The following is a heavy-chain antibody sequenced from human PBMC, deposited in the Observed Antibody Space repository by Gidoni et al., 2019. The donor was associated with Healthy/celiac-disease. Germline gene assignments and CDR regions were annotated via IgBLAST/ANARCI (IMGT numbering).Heavy chain of an antibody. CDR3: ARVPVLRFLEFDY. Sequence: QLQLQESGPGLVKPSETLSLTCTVSGGSISSSRYYWGWIRQPPGKGLEWIGSIYYSGSTYYNPSLKSRVTISVDTSKNQFSLKLSSVTAADTAVYYCARVPVLRFLEFDYWGQGTLVTVSS. CDR2: IYYSGST. CDR1: GGSISSSRYY. J-gene: IGHJ4*02. D-gene: IGHD3-3*01. V-gene: IGHV4-39*01.